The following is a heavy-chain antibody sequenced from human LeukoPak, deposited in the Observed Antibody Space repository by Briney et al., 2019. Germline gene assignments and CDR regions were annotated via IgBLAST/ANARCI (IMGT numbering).Heavy chain of an antibody. V-gene: IGHV4-34*01. CDR2: INHSGST. D-gene: IGHD6-19*01. Sequence: SETLSLTCAVYGGSFSGYYWSWIRQPPGKGLEWIGEINHSGSTNYNPSLKSRVTISVDTSKNQFSLKLSSVTAADTAVYYCARRRALSSGWLKTYYFDYWGQGTLVTVSS. CDR3: ARRRALSSGWLKTYYFDY. CDR1: GGSFSGYY. J-gene: IGHJ4*02.